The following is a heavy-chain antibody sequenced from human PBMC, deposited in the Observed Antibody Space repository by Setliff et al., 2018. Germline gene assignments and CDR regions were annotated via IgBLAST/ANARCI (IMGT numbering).Heavy chain of an antibody. CDR2: IFTRGST. V-gene: IGHV4-61*09. CDR1: GGSISSGSYY. J-gene: IGHJ3*02. D-gene: IGHD3-16*01. CDR3: AKIKAGGGSFDI. Sequence: TSETLSLTCTVSGGSISSGSYYWNWIRQPAGKALEWIGHIFTRGSTNYNPSLKSRVTLSVDTSNNQFSLKLSSVTAADTAVYYCAKIKAGGGSFDIWGQGTMVTVSS.